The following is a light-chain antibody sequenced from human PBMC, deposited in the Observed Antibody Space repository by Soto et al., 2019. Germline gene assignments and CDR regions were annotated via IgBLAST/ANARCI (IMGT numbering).Light chain of an antibody. V-gene: IGLV1-51*01. CDR3: GAWDDGLSAYV. J-gene: IGLJ1*01. CDR1: GSHVGNHY. Sequence: QSVLTQPPSVSAAPGQKVTISCAGSGSHVGNHYVSWYQQLPGTAPKLLIYDDNKRPSGIPDRFSGSKSATSATLGITGLQTGDEADYYCGAWDDGLSAYVFGPGTKLTVL. CDR2: DDN.